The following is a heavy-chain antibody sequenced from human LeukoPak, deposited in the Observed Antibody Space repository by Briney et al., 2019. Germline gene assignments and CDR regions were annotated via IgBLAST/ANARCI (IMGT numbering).Heavy chain of an antibody. Sequence: PGGSLRLSCAASRFTFSNHEMNWVRQAPGKGLEWVSYISSSGSTIYYADSVKGRFTISRDNAKNSLDLQMNSLRAEDTAVYYCARESDFWSGYYSVLDYWGQGTLVTVSS. J-gene: IGHJ4*02. CDR2: ISSSGSTI. CDR1: RFTFSNHE. V-gene: IGHV3-48*03. CDR3: ARESDFWSGYYSVLDY. D-gene: IGHD3-3*01.